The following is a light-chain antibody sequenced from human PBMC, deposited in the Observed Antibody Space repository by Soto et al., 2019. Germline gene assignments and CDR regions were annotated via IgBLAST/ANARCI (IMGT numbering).Light chain of an antibody. V-gene: IGKV3-15*01. J-gene: IGKJ3*01. CDR3: QQSKNWSFT. CDR1: PSVSSN. CDR2: GPS. Sequence: EIVMTQSPATLSVSPGERATLACMARPSVSSNLAWYPQHPGQAPRPLSYGPSTRATGIPTRFSGSGSGTEFTLPISSLQSEDLAVYYWQQSKNWSFTSGRGTKVYIK.